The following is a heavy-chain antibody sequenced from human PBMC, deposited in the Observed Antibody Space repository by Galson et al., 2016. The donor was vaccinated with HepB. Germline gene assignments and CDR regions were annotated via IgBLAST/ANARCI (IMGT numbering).Heavy chain of an antibody. CDR3: ARHMSLSSGRRCDT. V-gene: IGHV5-51*01. D-gene: IGHD6-6*01. J-gene: IGHJ5*02. Sequence: QSGAEVKKPGESLKISCKGSGYNFTNYWIVWVRQMPGKGLEWMGIIYPGDSDTRYSPSFQGQITISADTSISIAYLQWSSLKASDTAIYYCARHMSLSSGRRCDTWGQGSLVTVSS. CDR2: IYPGDSDT. CDR1: GYNFTNYW.